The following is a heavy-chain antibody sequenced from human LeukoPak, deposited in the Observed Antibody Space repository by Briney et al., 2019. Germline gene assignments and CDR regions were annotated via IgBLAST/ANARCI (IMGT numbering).Heavy chain of an antibody. Sequence: GGTLRLSCVASGFTVSSNQITWVRQAPGKGLEWVSGIYSRGNTYAADSLRGRFTISRDRSKNTVNLQLNSLRVGDTATYYCARNGNGRVYDLWGQGTLVTVSS. CDR2: IYSRGNT. V-gene: IGHV3-53*01. D-gene: IGHD1-1*01. J-gene: IGHJ4*02. CDR3: ARNGNGRVYDL. CDR1: GFTVSSNQ.